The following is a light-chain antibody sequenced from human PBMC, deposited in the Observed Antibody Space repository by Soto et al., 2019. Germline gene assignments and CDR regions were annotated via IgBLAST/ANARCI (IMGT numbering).Light chain of an antibody. CDR1: QSISSW. CDR2: DAS. V-gene: IGKV1-5*01. Sequence: GDRVTITCRASQSISSWLAWYQQKPGKAPKLLIYDASSLESGVPSRFSGSGSETDFTLTISSLQPEDSATYYCQQTNTFPLTFGGGTKVDIK. J-gene: IGKJ4*01. CDR3: QQTNTFPLT.